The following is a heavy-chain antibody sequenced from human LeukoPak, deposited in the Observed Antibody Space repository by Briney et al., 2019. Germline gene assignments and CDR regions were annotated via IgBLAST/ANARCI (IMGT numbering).Heavy chain of an antibody. CDR2: INHSGST. J-gene: IGHJ4*02. D-gene: IGHD6-13*01. Sequence: SETLSLTYAVYGGSFSGYYWSWIRQPPGKGLEWIGEINHSGSTNYNPSLKSRVTISVDTSKNQFSLKLSSVTAADTAVYYCARGSSSWYGRPFDYWGQGTLVTVSS. V-gene: IGHV4-34*01. CDR1: GGSFSGYY. CDR3: ARGSSSWYGRPFDY.